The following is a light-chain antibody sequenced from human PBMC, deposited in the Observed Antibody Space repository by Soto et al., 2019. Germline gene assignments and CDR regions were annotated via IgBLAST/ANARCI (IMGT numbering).Light chain of an antibody. CDR1: SSDVGGFKY. CDR3: SSYAATDIVV. Sequence: QSALTQPPSASGSPGQSVTISCTGTSSDVGGFKYVSWYQQPPGKAPKLMIYEVSKRSSGVPARFSGSKSGNTASLTVSGLRAEDEADYYCSSYAATDIVVFGGGTKVTVL. V-gene: IGLV2-8*01. CDR2: EVS. J-gene: IGLJ2*01.